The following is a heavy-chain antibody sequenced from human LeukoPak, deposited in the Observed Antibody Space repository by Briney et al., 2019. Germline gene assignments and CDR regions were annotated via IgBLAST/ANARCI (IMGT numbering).Heavy chain of an antibody. CDR3: GRAANTAAGTPTLAIDY. V-gene: IGHV3-11*05. CDR2: IPNTSSYT. D-gene: IGHD6-13*01. Sequence: GGSLRLSCLASGFTFSDYYMSWIRQASGKGLEWVSYIPNTSSYTTYADSVKGRFTISRDNAKDSLYLQMNSLRAEDTAVYYCGRAANTAAGTPTLAIDYWGQGTLVTVSS. J-gene: IGHJ4*02. CDR1: GFTFSDYY.